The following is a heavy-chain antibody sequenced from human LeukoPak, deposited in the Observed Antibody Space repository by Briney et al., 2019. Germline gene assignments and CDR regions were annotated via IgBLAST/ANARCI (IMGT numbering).Heavy chain of an antibody. V-gene: IGHV1-8*01. CDR1: TYTFTNYD. Sequence: ASVKVSCKASTYTFTNYDVNWVRQAPGQGLEWMGWMNPISGNTGFAQKSRGRGPLIRNTSLTTAYLELSTLSPQDTAAYFCARRGRIFRYTVSWGEGTLVTVP. CDR3: ARRGRIFRYTVS. D-gene: IGHD3-16*02. J-gene: IGHJ5*02. CDR2: MNPISGNT.